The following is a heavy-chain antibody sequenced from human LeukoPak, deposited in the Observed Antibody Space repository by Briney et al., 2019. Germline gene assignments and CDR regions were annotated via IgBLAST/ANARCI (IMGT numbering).Heavy chain of an antibody. V-gene: IGHV4-39*01. CDR3: ARHKPNNYCGSGMFPL. J-gene: IGHJ4*02. CDR1: GGSISSSSYY. D-gene: IGHD3-10*01. CDR2: IYYSGST. Sequence: SETLSLTCTVSGGSISSSSYYWGWIRQPPGKGLEWIGSIYYSGSTYYNPSLKSRVTISVDTSKNQFSLKLSSVTAADTAVYYCARHKPNNYCGSGMFPLWGQGTLVTVSS.